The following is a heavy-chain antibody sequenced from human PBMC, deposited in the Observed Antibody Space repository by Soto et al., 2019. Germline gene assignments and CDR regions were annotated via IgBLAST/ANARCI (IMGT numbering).Heavy chain of an antibody. CDR3: VREAWQQSPGDV. CDR2: FDPEDGET. CDR1: GYTLTELS. Sequence: ASVKVSCKVSGYTLTELSMHWVRQAPGIGLEGMGGFDPEDGETIYAQKFQGRVTITGDTSRDTAYMELGSLTYDDTAVYYCVREAWQQSPGDVWGQGTLVSVS. J-gene: IGHJ4*02. D-gene: IGHD2-21*01. V-gene: IGHV1-24*01.